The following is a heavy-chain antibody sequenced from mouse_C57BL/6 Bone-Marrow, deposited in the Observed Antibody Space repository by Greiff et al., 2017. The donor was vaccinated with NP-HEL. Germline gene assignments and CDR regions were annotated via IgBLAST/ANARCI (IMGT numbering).Heavy chain of an antibody. Sequence: EVNLVESGPELVKPGASVKISCKASGYSFTGYYMNWVKQSPEKSLEWIGEINPSTGGTTYNQKFKAKATLTVDKSSSTAYMQLKSLTSEDSAVYYCARGLDYDGSWFAYWGQGTLVTVSA. CDR2: INPSTGGT. V-gene: IGHV1-42*01. D-gene: IGHD2-4*01. CDR1: GYSFTGYY. J-gene: IGHJ3*01. CDR3: ARGLDYDGSWFAY.